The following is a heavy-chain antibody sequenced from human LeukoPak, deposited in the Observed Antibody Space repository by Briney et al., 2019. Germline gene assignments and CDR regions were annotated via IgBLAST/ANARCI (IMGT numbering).Heavy chain of an antibody. Sequence: RPGGSLRLSCAASGFTFSSYRMNWVRQAPGKGLEWVSAISGSGGSTYYADSVKGRFTISRDNSKNTLYLQMNSLRAEDTAVYYCAKGETYYYDSSGYQNWGQGTLVTVSS. CDR1: GFTFSSYR. J-gene: IGHJ4*02. CDR2: ISGSGGST. CDR3: AKGETYYYDSSGYQN. D-gene: IGHD3-22*01. V-gene: IGHV3-23*01.